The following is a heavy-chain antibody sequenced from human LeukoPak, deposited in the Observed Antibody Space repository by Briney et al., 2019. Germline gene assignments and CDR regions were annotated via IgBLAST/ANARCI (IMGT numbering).Heavy chain of an antibody. CDR2: INPNSGGT. D-gene: IGHD3-22*01. CDR1: GYTFTGYY. V-gene: IGHV1-2*02. J-gene: IGHJ5*02. CDR3: ARDLFDYDTLPFDP. Sequence: ASVKVSCKASGYTFTGYYMHWVRQAPGQGLEWMGWINPNSGGTNYAQKFQGRVTMTRDTSISTAYMERSRLRSDDTAVYYCARDLFDYDTLPFDPWGQGTLVTVSS.